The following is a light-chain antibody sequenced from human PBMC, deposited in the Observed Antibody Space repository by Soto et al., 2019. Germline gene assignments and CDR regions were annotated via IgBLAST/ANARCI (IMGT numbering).Light chain of an antibody. Sequence: DIVMTQSPDSLAVSLGERATIKCKSSQSLLYNVNNKNYLGWYQQKAGQPPKLLLYWASYRESGVPDRFSGSGSGTDFALTISSLQAEDVAVSYCQQYFDTPWTFGQGTKVEIK. CDR1: QSLLYNVNNKNY. CDR3: QQYFDTPWT. J-gene: IGKJ1*01. CDR2: WAS. V-gene: IGKV4-1*01.